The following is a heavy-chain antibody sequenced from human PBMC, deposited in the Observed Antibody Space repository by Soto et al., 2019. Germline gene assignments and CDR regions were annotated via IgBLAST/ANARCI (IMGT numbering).Heavy chain of an antibody. CDR1: GFTFSSYA. CDR3: VKGVGRSGWFFYYFDY. D-gene: IGHD6-19*01. V-gene: IGHV3-23*01. CDR2: ISGSGGST. J-gene: IGHJ4*02. Sequence: EVQLLESGGGLVQPGGSLRLSCAASGFTFSSYAMSWVRQAPGKGLEWVSAISGSGGSTYYADSVKGRFTISRDNSKNTLYLQMNSPRAEDTAVYYCVKGVGRSGWFFYYFDYWGQGTLVTVSS.